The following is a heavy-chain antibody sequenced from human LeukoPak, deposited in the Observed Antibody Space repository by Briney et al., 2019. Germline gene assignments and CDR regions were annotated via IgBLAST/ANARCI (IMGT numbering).Heavy chain of an antibody. J-gene: IGHJ6*02. CDR3: ARDSYYDSSGYYYEVFQRSYYYGMDV. D-gene: IGHD3-22*01. CDR1: GGTFSSYA. Sequence: ASVKVSCKASGGTFSSYAISWVRQAPGQGLEWMGGIIPIFGTANYAQKLQGRVTMTTDTSTSTAYMELRSLRSDDTAVYYCARDSYYDSSGYYYEVFQRSYYYGMDVWGQGTTVTVSS. V-gene: IGHV1-69*05. CDR2: IIPIFGTA.